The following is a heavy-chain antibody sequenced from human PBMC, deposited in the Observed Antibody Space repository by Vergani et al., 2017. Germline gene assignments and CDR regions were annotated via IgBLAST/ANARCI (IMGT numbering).Heavy chain of an antibody. CDR2: IYYSGST. CDR3: ARADPREIFFDY. V-gene: IGHV4-59*11. Sequence: QVQLQESGPGLVKPSETLSLTCTVSGGSISSHYWSWIRQPPGKGLEWSGYIYYSGSTNYKPSLKSRVTISVDTSKNQFSLKLSSVTAADTAVYYCARADPREIFFDYWGQGTLVTVSS. J-gene: IGHJ4*02. D-gene: IGHD3-3*01. CDR1: GGSISSHY.